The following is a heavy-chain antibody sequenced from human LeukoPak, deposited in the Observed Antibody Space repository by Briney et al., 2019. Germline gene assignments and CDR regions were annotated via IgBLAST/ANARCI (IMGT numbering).Heavy chain of an antibody. CDR2: VYTTGST. CDR3: ARARDGLNAFDY. D-gene: IGHD5-24*01. J-gene: IGHJ4*02. CDR1: GGSITGDSFY. Sequence: SETLSLTCTVSGGSITGDSFYWSWIRQPAGKGLEWIGRVYTTGSTSYNPSLKSRVTVSVDTSNNYFSLNLNSVTFADTAVYYCARARDGLNAFDYWGQGTLVTVSS. V-gene: IGHV4-61*02.